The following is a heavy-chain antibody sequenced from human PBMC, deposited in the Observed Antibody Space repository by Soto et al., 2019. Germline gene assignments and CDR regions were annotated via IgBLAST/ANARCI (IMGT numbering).Heavy chain of an antibody. J-gene: IGHJ6*02. Sequence: SVKVSCKASGGTFSSYAISWVRQAPGQGLEWMGGIIPIFGTANYAQKFQGRVTMTRDTSTSTVYMELSSLRSEDTAVYYCARAMGSYYDFWSGSPQPDYYYGMDVWGQGTTVTVSS. CDR3: ARAMGSYYDFWSGSPQPDYYYGMDV. V-gene: IGHV1-69*05. CDR2: IIPIFGTA. D-gene: IGHD3-3*01. CDR1: GGTFSSYA.